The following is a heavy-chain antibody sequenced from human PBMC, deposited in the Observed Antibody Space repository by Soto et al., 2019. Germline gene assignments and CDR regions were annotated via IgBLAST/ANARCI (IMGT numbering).Heavy chain of an antibody. D-gene: IGHD1-1*01. CDR2: INPDSGGT. CDR3: ARDLTGTGYDAFDI. Sequence: ASVKVSCKASGFTFTDYYIHWVRQAPGQGLQWMGLINPDSGGTRYAQNYQDWVTMTRDTFINTAYMELKRLRFNDTAVYYCARDLTGTGYDAFDIWGQGTMVTVSS. V-gene: IGHV1-2*04. J-gene: IGHJ3*02. CDR1: GFTFTDYY.